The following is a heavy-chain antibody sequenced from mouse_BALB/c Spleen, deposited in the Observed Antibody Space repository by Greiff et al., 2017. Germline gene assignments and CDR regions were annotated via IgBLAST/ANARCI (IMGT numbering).Heavy chain of an antibody. J-gene: IGHJ3*01. V-gene: IGHV2-9*02. CDR1: GFSLTSFG. D-gene: IGHD2-14*01. Sequence: VQRVESGPGLVAPSQSLSITCTVSGFSLTSFGVHWVRQPPGKGLEWLGVIWAGGSTNYNSALMSRLSISKDNSKSQVFLKMNSLQTGDTAMYYCARGGYAAWFAYWGQGTLVTVSA. CDR3: ARGGYAAWFAY. CDR2: IWAGGST.